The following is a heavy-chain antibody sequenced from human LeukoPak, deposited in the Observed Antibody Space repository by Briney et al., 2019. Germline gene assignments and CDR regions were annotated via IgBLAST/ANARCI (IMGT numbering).Heavy chain of an antibody. V-gene: IGHV1-69-2*01. CDR1: GYTFTDYY. CDR2: VDPEDGET. CDR3: ATPAFTHSFDP. Sequence: GATVKISCKASGYTFTDYYMHWVQQAPGKGLEWMGRVDPEDGETIYAEKFQGRVTITADTSTDTVYMELSSLRFEDTAVYYCATPAFTHSFDPWGQGTLVIVSS. D-gene: IGHD2-2*01. J-gene: IGHJ5*02.